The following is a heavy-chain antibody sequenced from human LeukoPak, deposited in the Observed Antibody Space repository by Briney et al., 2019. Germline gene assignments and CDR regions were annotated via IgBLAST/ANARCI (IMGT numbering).Heavy chain of an antibody. J-gene: IGHJ4*02. CDR1: GFTFSSHA. D-gene: IGHD6-19*01. CDR2: ISYDGSNK. V-gene: IGHV3-30-3*01. CDR3: ARDLGWYDY. Sequence: GGSLRLSCAASGFTFSSHAMHWVRQAPGKGLEWVAVISYDGSNKYYADSVKGRFTISRDNSKNTLYLQMNSLRAEDTAVYYCARDLGWYDYWGQGTLVTVSS.